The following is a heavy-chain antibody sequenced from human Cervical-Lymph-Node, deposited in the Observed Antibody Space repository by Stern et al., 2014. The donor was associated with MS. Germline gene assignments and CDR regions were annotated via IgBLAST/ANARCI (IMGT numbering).Heavy chain of an antibody. J-gene: IGHJ6*02. Sequence: QVQLQESGPGLVKPSETLSLTCTVSGDSVSNGRYSWSWIRQPPGKGLEWIGSIYNSENTYYSPSLKSRVTMSIDTSNNHFSLKLSSVTTADTAVYFCATWQGGLYDFWRRTPTRKFGMDVWGQGTTVFVSS. CDR1: GDSVSNGRYS. V-gene: IGHV4-61*01. CDR2: IYNSENT. D-gene: IGHD3-3*01. CDR3: ATWQGGLYDFWRRTPTRKFGMDV.